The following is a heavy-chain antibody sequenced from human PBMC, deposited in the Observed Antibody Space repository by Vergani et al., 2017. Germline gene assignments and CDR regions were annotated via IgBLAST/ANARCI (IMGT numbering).Heavy chain of an antibody. CDR3: ATIGYRRWGYYFDY. V-gene: IGHV4-4*03. Sequence: QVQLQESGPGLVKPPGTLSLTCAVPGDSITSNNCWTWVRQPPGKGLEWIGEICHTEETKYSPSLKSRVTVSADESRNLFSLRLNSVTAADTAVYYCATIGYRRWGYYFDYWGQGILVTVSS. J-gene: IGHJ4*02. CDR2: ICHTEET. D-gene: IGHD2-2*02. CDR1: GDSITSNNC.